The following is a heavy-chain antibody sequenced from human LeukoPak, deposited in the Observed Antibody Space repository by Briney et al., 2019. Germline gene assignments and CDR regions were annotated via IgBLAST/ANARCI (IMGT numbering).Heavy chain of an antibody. J-gene: IGHJ4*02. CDR3: AREGGGDPGGFFDY. D-gene: IGHD2-21*02. CDR2: IYYSGST. V-gene: IGHV4-31*03. Sequence: PSETLSLTCTVSGGSISSSSYSWGWIRQPPGKGLEWIGYIYYSGSTYYNPSLKSRVTISVDTSKNQFSLKLSSVTAADTAVYYCAREGGGDPGGFFDYWGQGTLVTVSS. CDR1: GGSISSSSYS.